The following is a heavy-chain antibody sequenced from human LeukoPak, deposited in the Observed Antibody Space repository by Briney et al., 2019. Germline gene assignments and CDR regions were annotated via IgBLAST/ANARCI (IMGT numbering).Heavy chain of an antibody. CDR1: GGTFSSYA. V-gene: IGHV1-18*01. CDR2: ISAYNGNT. CDR3: ARDGIAAAGLAFDI. J-gene: IGHJ3*02. D-gene: IGHD6-13*01. Sequence: ASVKVSCKASGGTFSSYAISWVRQAPGQGLEWMGWISAYNGNTNYAQKLQGRVTMTTDTSTSTAYMELRSLRSDDTAVYYCARDGIAAAGLAFDIWGQGTMVTVSS.